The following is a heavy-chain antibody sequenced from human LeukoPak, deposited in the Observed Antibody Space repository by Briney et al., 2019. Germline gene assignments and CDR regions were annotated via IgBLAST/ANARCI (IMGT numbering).Heavy chain of an antibody. CDR2: IIPIFGTA. D-gene: IGHD7-27*01. CDR1: GGTFSSYA. CDR3: AKEDYWGYYFDS. J-gene: IGHJ4*02. V-gene: IGHV1-69*01. Sequence: ASVKVSCKASGGTFSSYAISWVRQAPGQGLEWMGGIIPIFGTANYAQKFQGRVTITADESTSTAYMELSSLRSEDTAVYFCAKEDYWGYYFDSWGQGTLVTVSS.